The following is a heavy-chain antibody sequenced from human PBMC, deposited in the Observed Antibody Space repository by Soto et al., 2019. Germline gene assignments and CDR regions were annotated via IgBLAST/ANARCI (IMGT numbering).Heavy chain of an antibody. J-gene: IGHJ5*02. CDR2: ISACNGNT. V-gene: IGHV1-18*01. Sequence: ASVKVSCKASGYSFTSYGITWVRQAPGQGLEWMGWISACNGNTNYAPKLQDRVTMTTDTSTNTAYMELRSLRSDDTALYYCARDVDTAMVSVNWFDPWGQGTLVTVSS. D-gene: IGHD5-18*01. CDR1: GYSFTSYG. CDR3: ARDVDTAMVSVNWFDP.